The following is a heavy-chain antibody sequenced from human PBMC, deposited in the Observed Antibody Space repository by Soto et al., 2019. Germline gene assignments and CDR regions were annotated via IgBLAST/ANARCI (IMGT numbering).Heavy chain of an antibody. CDR2: IKHDGSEK. V-gene: IGHV3-7*01. Sequence: EVQLVESGGGLVQPGGSLRLSCAASGFTFSIYWMNWVRQAPGKGLEWVASIKHDGSEKYYVDSVKGRFTVSRDNAKKSLFLQMNSLRAEDTAVYYRARDLKGYYFDYWGQETLVTVSS. CDR1: GFTFSIYW. J-gene: IGHJ4*02. CDR3: ARDLKGYYFDY.